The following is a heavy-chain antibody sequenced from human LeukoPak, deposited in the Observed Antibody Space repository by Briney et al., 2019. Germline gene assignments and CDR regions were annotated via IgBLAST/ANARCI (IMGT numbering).Heavy chain of an antibody. CDR2: INPNSGGT. D-gene: IGHD1-7*01. V-gene: IGHV1-2*02. Sequence: ASVKVSCKASGYTFTGYYMHWVRQAPGQGLEWMGWINPNSGGTNYAQKFQGRVTMTRDTSISTAYMELSRLRSDDTAVYYCARDGSRRTGTIGALKDYYYYYYMDVWGKGTTVTVSS. CDR1: GYTFTGYY. J-gene: IGHJ6*03. CDR3: ARDGSRRTGTIGALKDYYYYYYMDV.